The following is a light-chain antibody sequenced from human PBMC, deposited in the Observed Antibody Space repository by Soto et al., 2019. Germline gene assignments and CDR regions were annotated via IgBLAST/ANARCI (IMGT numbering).Light chain of an antibody. CDR1: QSVSNN. CDR3: QQYNNWPPWA. J-gene: IGKJ1*01. V-gene: IGKV3-15*01. CDR2: GAS. Sequence: EIVMTQSPATLSVSPGERATLSCRASQSVSNNLAWYQQRPGQAPRLLIYGASTRATGIPARFSGSGSGTEFTLTISSLQSEDFAVYYCQQYNNWPPWAFGQGTKVEVK.